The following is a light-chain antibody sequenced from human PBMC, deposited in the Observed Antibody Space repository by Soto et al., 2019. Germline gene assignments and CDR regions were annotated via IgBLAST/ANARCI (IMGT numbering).Light chain of an antibody. CDR2: GAS. CDR3: QQFGTSPT. CDR1: QPLSSTF. Sequence: EIVLTPSPGTLPLSPGEIATLPLSAGQPLSSTFLAWYQPKPAQAPRLLIYGASSRATGVPDRFSGSGSGTDFTLTISRVEPEDFAVYYCQQFGTSPTFGGGTKVDIK. V-gene: IGKV3-20*01. J-gene: IGKJ4*01.